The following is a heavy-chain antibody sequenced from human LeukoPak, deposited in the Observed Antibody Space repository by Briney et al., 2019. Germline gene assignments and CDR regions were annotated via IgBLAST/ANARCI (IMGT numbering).Heavy chain of an antibody. V-gene: IGHV4-38-2*02. CDR2: VYRSGGT. Sequence: SETLSLTCSVSGYSISSGYQWDWIRQPPGKGLEWIGTVYRSGGTYYNPSLKSRVTISVDTSKNQFSLKLSSVTAADTAAYYCARQRFYGMDVWGQGTTVTVSS. CDR1: GYSISSGYQ. J-gene: IGHJ6*02. CDR3: ARQRFYGMDV.